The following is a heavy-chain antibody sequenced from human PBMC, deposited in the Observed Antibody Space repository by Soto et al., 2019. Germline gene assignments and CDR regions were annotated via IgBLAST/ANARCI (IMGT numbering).Heavy chain of an antibody. Sequence: EVQLVESGGGLVQPGGSLRLSCAASGFILSDHYMDWVRQAPGKGLEWVARSRDKAHSYTAEYAASVRGRFTVSRDDSKDSVHLQMISLKSEDTAVYYCVRATTGTHRYFDSWGQGTLLTVSS. D-gene: IGHD2-8*02. CDR3: VRATTGTHRYFDS. J-gene: IGHJ4*02. CDR2: SRDKAHSYTA. CDR1: GFILSDHY. V-gene: IGHV3-72*01.